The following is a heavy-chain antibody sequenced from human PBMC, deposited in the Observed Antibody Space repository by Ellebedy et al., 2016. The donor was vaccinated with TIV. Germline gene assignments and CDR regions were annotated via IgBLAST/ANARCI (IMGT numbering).Heavy chain of an antibody. CDR1: GYTFASYD. CDR2: MNPKSGNT. Sequence: AASVKVSCRASGYTFASYDINWVRQANGQGLEWMGWMNPKSGNTGYAQKFQGRVTMTRNTSISTAFMELSSRRSEDTAVYYCARGRRDNWSSYLFDHWGQGTLVPVSS. V-gene: IGHV1-8*01. CDR3: ARGRRDNWSSYLFDH. J-gene: IGHJ4*02. D-gene: IGHD1-1*01.